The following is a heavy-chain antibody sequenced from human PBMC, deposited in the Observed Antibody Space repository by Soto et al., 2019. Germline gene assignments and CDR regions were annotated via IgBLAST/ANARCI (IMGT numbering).Heavy chain of an antibody. CDR1: GGSISSYY. CDR3: ARECDILTGYYKVRAFDI. D-gene: IGHD3-9*01. J-gene: IGHJ3*02. V-gene: IGHV4-59*01. Sequence: PSETLSLTCTVSGGSISSYYWSWIRQPPGKGLEWIGYIYYSGSTNYNPSLKSRVTISVDTSKNQFSLKLSSVTAADTAVYYCARECDILTGYYKVRAFDIWGQGTMVTVSS. CDR2: IYYSGST.